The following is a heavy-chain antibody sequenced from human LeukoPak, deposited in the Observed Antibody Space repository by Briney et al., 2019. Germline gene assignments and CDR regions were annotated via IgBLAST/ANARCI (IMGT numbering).Heavy chain of an antibody. D-gene: IGHD3-10*01. Sequence: SETLSLTCTVSGGSISSYYWSWIRQPPGKGLEYIGYIYYSGSTNYNPSLKSRVTISVDTSKNQFSLKLTSVTAADTAVYYCARLVRGIYDYFDYWGQGTLVTVSS. CDR3: ARLVRGIYDYFDY. V-gene: IGHV4-59*12. CDR1: GGSISSYY. CDR2: IYYSGST. J-gene: IGHJ4*02.